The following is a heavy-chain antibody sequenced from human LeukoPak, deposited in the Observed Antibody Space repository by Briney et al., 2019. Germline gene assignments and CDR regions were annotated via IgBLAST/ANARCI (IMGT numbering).Heavy chain of an antibody. D-gene: IGHD2-21*02. CDR3: ARASLAYCGGDCYYYWYFDL. V-gene: IGHV4-39*07. CDR1: GGSISSSNYY. CDR2: IYYSGNT. J-gene: IGHJ2*01. Sequence: PSETLSLTCTVSGGSISSSNYYWGWIRQPPGKGLEWIGSIYYSGNTYYNPSLKSRVTMSVDTSKNLFSLKLSSVTAADTAVYYCARASLAYCGGDCYYYWYFDLWGRGTLVTVSS.